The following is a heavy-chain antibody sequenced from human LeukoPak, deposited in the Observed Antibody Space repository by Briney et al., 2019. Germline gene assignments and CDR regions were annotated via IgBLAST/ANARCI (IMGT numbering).Heavy chain of an antibody. J-gene: IGHJ3*02. D-gene: IGHD5-12*01. CDR2: ISSSGSTI. CDR1: GFTFSDYY. Sequence: PGGSLRLSCAASGFTFSDYYMSWIRQAPGKGLEWVSYISSSGSTIYYADSVKGRFTISRDNAKNSLYLQMNSLRAEDTAVYYCARDGYSGYDSYAFDIWGQGTMVTVSS. CDR3: ARDGYSGYDSYAFDI. V-gene: IGHV3-11*01.